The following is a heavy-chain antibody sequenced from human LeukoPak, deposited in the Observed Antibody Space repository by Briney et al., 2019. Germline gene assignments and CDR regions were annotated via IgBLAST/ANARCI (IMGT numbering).Heavy chain of an antibody. CDR2: IKHDGSEQ. CDR1: GFTFSSYW. Sequence: GGSLRLSCEASGFTFSSYWMDWVRQAPGKGLEWVANIKHDGSEQYYVDSVKGRFTISRDNGRNLLYLQMNSPRVEDTAVYYCARDKYGAYSDFWGQGTLVTVSS. CDR3: ARDKYGAYSDF. V-gene: IGHV3-7*01. D-gene: IGHD4-17*01. J-gene: IGHJ4*02.